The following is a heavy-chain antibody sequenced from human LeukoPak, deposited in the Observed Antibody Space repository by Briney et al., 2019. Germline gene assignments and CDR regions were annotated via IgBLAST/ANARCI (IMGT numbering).Heavy chain of an antibody. J-gene: IGHJ4*02. CDR1: GGTFGSYA. V-gene: IGHV1-18*01. CDR2: ISTYKGNT. CDR3: ARDIDMVVRD. D-gene: IGHD2-15*01. Sequence: ASVKVSCKASGGTFGSYAISWVRLTPGQGLEWMGWISTYKGNTNYAQKFQGRVTMTTDTSTSTAYMELRSLRSDDTAVYYCARDIDMVVRDWGQGTLVAVSS.